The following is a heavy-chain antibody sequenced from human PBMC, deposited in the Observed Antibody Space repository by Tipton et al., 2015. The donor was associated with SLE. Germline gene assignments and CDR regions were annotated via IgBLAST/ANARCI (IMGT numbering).Heavy chain of an antibody. CDR3: ASLTTLRAFDI. CDR1: GGSFSGYY. CDR2: IYYSGST. J-gene: IGHJ3*02. D-gene: IGHD3-3*01. Sequence: TLSLTCAVYGGSFSGYYWSWICQPPGKGLEWIGSIYYSGSTYYNPSLKSRVTISVDTSKNRFSLKLSSVTAADTAVYYCASLTTLRAFDIWGQGTMVTVSS. V-gene: IGHV4-34*01.